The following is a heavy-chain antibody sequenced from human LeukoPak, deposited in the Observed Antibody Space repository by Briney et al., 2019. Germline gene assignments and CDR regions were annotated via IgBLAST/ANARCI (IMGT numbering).Heavy chain of an antibody. CDR1: GYIFTELS. D-gene: IGHD3-16*01. Sequence: ASVKVSCKVSGYIFTELSMHWVRQSPGKGLEWMGGSDPENGKTVYAQNFQGRVTMTEDTSADTAYMELGSLRSEDTAVYYCAIDTVYYDPPSYWGQGTLVTVSS. V-gene: IGHV1-24*01. CDR2: SDPENGKT. CDR3: AIDTVYYDPPSY. J-gene: IGHJ4*01.